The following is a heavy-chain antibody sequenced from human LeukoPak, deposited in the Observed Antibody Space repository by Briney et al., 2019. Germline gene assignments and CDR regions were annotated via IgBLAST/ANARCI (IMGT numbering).Heavy chain of an antibody. CDR1: GFTFNTYS. D-gene: IGHD4-17*01. V-gene: IGHV3-21*01. Sequence: PGASLRLSCAASGFTFNTYSMNWVRQTPGKGLEWVSSISGSGTDIYYADSMKGRITISRENAKNSLYLQMNSLRAEDTAVYYCARDKTYGEQFDSWGQGTLVTVSS. CDR3: ARDKTYGEQFDS. J-gene: IGHJ4*02. CDR2: ISGSGTDI.